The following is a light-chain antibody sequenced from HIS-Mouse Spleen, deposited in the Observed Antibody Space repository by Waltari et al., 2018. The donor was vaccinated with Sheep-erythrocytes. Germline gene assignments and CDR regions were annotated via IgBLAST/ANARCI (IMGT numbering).Light chain of an antibody. CDR1: SSAVGSYNL. CDR2: EGS. J-gene: IGLJ2*01. V-gene: IGLV2-23*01. Sequence: QSALTQPASVSGSPGQSITISCTGTSSAVGSYNLVSWYQQHPGKAPKLMIYEGSKRPSGVSNRFSGSKSGNTASLTISGLQAEDEADYYCCSYAGSYTLVFGGGTKLTVL. CDR3: CSYAGSYTLV.